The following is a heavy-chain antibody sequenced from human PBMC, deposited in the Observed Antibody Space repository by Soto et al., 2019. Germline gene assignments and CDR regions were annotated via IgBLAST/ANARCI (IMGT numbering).Heavy chain of an antibody. J-gene: IGHJ5*02. V-gene: IGHV4-31*03. Sequence: SETLSLTCTVSGGSISSGGYYWSWIRQHPGKGLEWIGYIYYSGSTYYNPSLKSRVTISVDTSKNQFSLKLSSVTAADTAVYYCARVRGSVVVAARRFDPWGQGTLVTVSS. CDR1: GGSISSGGYY. D-gene: IGHD2-15*01. CDR3: ARVRGSVVVAARRFDP. CDR2: IYYSGST.